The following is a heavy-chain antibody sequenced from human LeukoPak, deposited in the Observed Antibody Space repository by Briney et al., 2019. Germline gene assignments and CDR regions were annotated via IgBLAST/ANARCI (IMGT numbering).Heavy chain of an antibody. CDR3: ARGSSSGPLRFDY. J-gene: IGHJ4*02. D-gene: IGHD6-13*01. CDR2: IYTSGST. V-gene: IGHV4-61*02. Sequence: SQTLSLTCTVSGGSISSGSYYWSWIRQPAGKGLEWIGRIYTSGSTNYNPSLKSRVTISVDTSKNQFSLKLSSVTAADTAVYYCARGSSSGPLRFDYWGQGTLVTVSS. CDR1: GGSISSGSYY.